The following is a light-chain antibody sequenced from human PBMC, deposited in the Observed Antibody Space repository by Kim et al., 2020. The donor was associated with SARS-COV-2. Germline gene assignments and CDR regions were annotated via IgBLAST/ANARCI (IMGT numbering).Light chain of an antibody. Sequence: QSVLTQPPSASGTPGQRVTISCSGSSSNIGRNTIHWYQQLPGTAPKLLMYSNNQRPSGVPDRFSGSKSGTSASLVISGLQSEDEADYYCAAWDDSLNGVIFGGGTQLTVL. V-gene: IGLV1-44*01. CDR1: SSNIGRNT. CDR3: AAWDDSLNGVI. J-gene: IGLJ2*01. CDR2: SNN.